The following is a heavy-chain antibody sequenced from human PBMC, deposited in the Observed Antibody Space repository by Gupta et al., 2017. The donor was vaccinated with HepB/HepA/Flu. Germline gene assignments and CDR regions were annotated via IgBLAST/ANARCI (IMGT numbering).Heavy chain of an antibody. CDR2: IWYDGSNK. J-gene: IGHJ4*02. CDR1: GFTFSSYG. V-gene: IGHV3-33*01. CDR3: ARGSQQQLVYSPFDY. Sequence: QVQLVESGGGVVQPGRSLRLSCAASGFTFSSYGLHWVRQAPGKGLEWLAVIWYDGSNKYYADSVKGRFTISRDNSKNTLYLQMNSLRAEDTAVYYCARGSQQQLVYSPFDYWGQGTLVTVSS. D-gene: IGHD6-13*01.